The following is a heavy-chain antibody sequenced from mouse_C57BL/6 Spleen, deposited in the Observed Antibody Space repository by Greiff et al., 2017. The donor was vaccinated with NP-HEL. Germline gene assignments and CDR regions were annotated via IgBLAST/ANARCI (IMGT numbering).Heavy chain of an antibody. CDR2: ISSGSSTI. D-gene: IGHD2-4*01. CDR3: ARIYYDYDGAMDY. CDR1: GFTFSDYG. Sequence: EVQVVESGGGLVKPGGSLKLSCAASGFTFSDYGMHWVRQAPEKGLEWVAYISSGSSTIYYADTVKGRFTISRDNAKNTLFLQMTSLGSEDTAMYYCARIYYDYDGAMDYWGQGTSVTVSS. V-gene: IGHV5-17*01. J-gene: IGHJ4*01.